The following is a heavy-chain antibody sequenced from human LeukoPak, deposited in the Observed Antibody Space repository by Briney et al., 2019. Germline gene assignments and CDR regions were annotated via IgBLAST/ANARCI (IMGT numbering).Heavy chain of an antibody. J-gene: IGHJ4*02. Sequence: SETLSLTCTVSGGSISSYYWSWIRQPAGKGLEWIGRIYTSGSTNYNPSLKSRVTMSVDTSKNQFSLKLSSVTAADTAVYYCARVARCTSCIDVDYWGQGTLVTVSS. CDR1: GGSISSYY. CDR3: ARVARCTSCIDVDY. V-gene: IGHV4-4*07. CDR2: IYTSGST. D-gene: IGHD2-2*01.